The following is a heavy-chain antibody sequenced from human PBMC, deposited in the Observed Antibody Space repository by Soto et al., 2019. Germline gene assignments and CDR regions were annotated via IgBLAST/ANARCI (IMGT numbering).Heavy chain of an antibody. CDR1: GGSISSSSYY. V-gene: IGHV4-39*01. J-gene: IGHJ4*02. CDR2: IYYSGST. Sequence: SSETLSLTCTVSGGSISSSSYYWGWIRQPPGKGLEWIGSIYYSGSTYYNPSLKSRVTISVDTSKNQFSLKLSSVTAADTAVYYCASSSGWRTYYFDYWGQGTLVTVSS. CDR3: ASSSGWRTYYFDY. D-gene: IGHD6-19*01.